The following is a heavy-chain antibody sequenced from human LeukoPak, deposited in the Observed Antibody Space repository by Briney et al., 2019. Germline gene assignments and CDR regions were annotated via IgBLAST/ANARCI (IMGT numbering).Heavy chain of an antibody. CDR3: ARGYYYDSSGYPT. D-gene: IGHD3-22*01. Sequence: SVKVSCKASGYTFTSYATSWVRQAPGQGLEWMGRIIPILGIANYAQKFQGRVTITADKSTSTAYMELSSLRSEDTAVYYCARGYYYDSSGYPTWGQGTLVTVSS. J-gene: IGHJ4*02. CDR2: IIPILGIA. CDR1: GYTFTSYA. V-gene: IGHV1-69*04.